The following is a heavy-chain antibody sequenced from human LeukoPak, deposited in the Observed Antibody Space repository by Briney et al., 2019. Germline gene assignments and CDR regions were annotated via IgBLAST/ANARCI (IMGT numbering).Heavy chain of an antibody. CDR3: ARQRPLASAGTALPFNG. Sequence: SETLSLTCTVSGGSIRSSYYYWGWIRQPPGKGLEWIGSIYDSGSTYYNPSLKSRVTISVDTSKNQFSLKLSSVTAADTAVYYCARQRPLASAGTALPFNGWGQGTLVTVSS. V-gene: IGHV4-39*01. D-gene: IGHD6-13*01. J-gene: IGHJ4*02. CDR1: GGSIRSSYYY. CDR2: IYDSGST.